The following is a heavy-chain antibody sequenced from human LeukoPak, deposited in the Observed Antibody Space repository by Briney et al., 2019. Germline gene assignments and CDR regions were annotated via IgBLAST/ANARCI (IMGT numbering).Heavy chain of an antibody. CDR3: ARDYRRASGTYDY. CDR1: GFTFSTYS. Sequence: GGSLRLSCAASGFTFSTYSMNWVRQAPGKGLEGVSSISSSSTYIYYADSVKGRFTVSRDNAKNSLYLQMNSLRAEDTAVYYCARDYRRASGTYDYWGQGTLVTVSS. V-gene: IGHV3-21*01. J-gene: IGHJ4*02. D-gene: IGHD1-26*01. CDR2: ISSSSTYI.